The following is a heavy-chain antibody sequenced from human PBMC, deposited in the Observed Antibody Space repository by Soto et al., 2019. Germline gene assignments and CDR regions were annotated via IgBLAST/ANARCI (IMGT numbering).Heavy chain of an antibody. CDR2: INPDGSTT. J-gene: IGHJ4*02. D-gene: IGHD1-26*01. Sequence: GASLRQSSTPSGFTFSTYWMNWVRQAPGKGLDWVSLINPDGSTTTYAESVKGRFTIFRDNAKNTVYLQMTSLRVEDTAVYYCARDLRGSPDYWGQGT. CDR3: ARDLRGSPDY. CDR1: GFTFSTYW. V-gene: IGHV3-74*03.